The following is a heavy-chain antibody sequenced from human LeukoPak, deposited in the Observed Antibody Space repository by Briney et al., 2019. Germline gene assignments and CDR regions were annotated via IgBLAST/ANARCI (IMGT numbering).Heavy chain of an antibody. CDR3: ARDGYYYDSSGYWRAFDI. CDR1: GFTVSSNY. CDR2: IYSGGST. J-gene: IGHJ3*02. Sequence: GGSLRLSCAASGFTVSSNYVSWVRQAPGKGLEWVSVIYSGGSTYYADSVKGRFTISRDNSKNTLYLQMNSLRAEDTAVYYCARDGYYYDSSGYWRAFDIWGQGTMVTVSS. D-gene: IGHD3-22*01. V-gene: IGHV3-53*01.